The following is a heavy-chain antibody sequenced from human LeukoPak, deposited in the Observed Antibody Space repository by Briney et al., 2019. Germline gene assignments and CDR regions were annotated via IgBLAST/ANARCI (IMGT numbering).Heavy chain of an antibody. V-gene: IGHV3-21*01. J-gene: IGHJ4*02. CDR3: ARGDSYYDFWSEFDH. CDR1: GFTFSSYS. CDR2: ISSSSSYI. Sequence: PGGSLRLSCAASGFTFSSYSMNWVRQAPGKGLEWVSSISSSSSYIYYADSVKGRFTISRDNAKNSLYLQMNSLRAEDTAVYYCARGDSYYDFWSEFDHWGQGTLVTVSS. D-gene: IGHD3-3*01.